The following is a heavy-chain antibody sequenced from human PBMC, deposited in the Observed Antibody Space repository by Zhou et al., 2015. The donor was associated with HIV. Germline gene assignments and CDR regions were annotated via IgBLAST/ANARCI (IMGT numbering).Heavy chain of an antibody. Sequence: QVLLVQSGAEVKKPGSSVKVSCEASGGTFSNYAVSWVRQAPGQGLEWMGAIIPIFGTVKYAQKFQGRVTLTADRSTNTAYMEMRSLRSEDTAVYYCARDREGARPDWRYFDLWGRGTLVSVSS. CDR1: GGTFSNYA. D-gene: IGHD6-6*01. CDR3: ARDREGARPDWRYFDL. V-gene: IGHV1-69*06. CDR2: IIPIFGTV. J-gene: IGHJ2*01.